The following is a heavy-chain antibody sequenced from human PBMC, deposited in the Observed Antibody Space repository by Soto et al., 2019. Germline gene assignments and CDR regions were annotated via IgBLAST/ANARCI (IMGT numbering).Heavy chain of an antibody. J-gene: IGHJ2*01. CDR2: IIPILGTA. V-gene: IGHV1-69*01. D-gene: IGHD1-7*01. Sequence: QVQLVQSGAEVKKPGSSVKVSCKASGGTFSSYAISWVRQAPGQGLEWMGGIIPILGTANYAQKFQGRVTITADESTSSAYMELSSLRSEDTAVYYCASPQGGTTRWYFDLWGRGTLVTVSS. CDR3: ASPQGGTTRWYFDL. CDR1: GGTFSSYA.